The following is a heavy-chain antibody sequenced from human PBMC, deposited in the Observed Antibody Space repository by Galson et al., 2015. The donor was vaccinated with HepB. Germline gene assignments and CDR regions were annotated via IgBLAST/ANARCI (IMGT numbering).Heavy chain of an antibody. D-gene: IGHD4-17*01. J-gene: IGHJ3*02. CDR3: ARVRDGLALDAFDI. V-gene: IGHV3-21*01. CDR1: GFTFRSYI. CDR2: ITGGANYI. Sequence: SLRLSCAASGFTFRSYIMHWVRQAPGKGLEWVSSITGGANYINYADSVKGRFTISRDNARNSLFLQMNSLGADDTAVYYCARVRDGLALDAFDIWGQGTMGTVSS.